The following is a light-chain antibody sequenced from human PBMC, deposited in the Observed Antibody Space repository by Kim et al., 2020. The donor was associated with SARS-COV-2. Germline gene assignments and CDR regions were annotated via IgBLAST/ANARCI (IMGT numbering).Light chain of an antibody. J-gene: IGKJ5*01. Sequence: VLTQSPGTLSLSPGERATLSCRASQSVRSGYLAWYQQKPGRAPRLLIYDASSRATGIPDRFSGSGSGTDFTLTISRLEPEDFAVYYCQQYTGSQITLGQGTRLETK. CDR3: QQYTGSQIT. CDR1: QSVRSGY. V-gene: IGKV3-20*01. CDR2: DAS.